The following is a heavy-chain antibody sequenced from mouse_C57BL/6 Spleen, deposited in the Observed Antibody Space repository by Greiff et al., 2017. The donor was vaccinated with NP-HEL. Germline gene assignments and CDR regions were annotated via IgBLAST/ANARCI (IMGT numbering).Heavy chain of an antibody. Sequence: EVQLQQSGTVLARPGASVKMSCKTSGYTFTSYWMHWVKQRPGQGLEWIGAIYPGNSDTSYNQKFKGKAKLTAVTSASTAYMELSSLTNEDSAVYYCTRRTTVVADWYFDVWGTGTTVTVSS. V-gene: IGHV1-5*01. CDR2: IYPGNSDT. J-gene: IGHJ1*03. D-gene: IGHD1-1*01. CDR1: GYTFTSYW. CDR3: TRRTTVVADWYFDV.